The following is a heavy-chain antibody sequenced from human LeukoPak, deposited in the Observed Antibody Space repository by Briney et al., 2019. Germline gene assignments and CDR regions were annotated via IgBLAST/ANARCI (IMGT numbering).Heavy chain of an antibody. D-gene: IGHD5-18*01. CDR1: GFTFTSYA. CDR2: INAGNGNT. Sequence: GGSLRLSCAVSGFTFTSYAMHWVRQAPGQRLEWMGWINAGNGNTKYSQEFQGRVTITRDTSASTAYMELSSLRSEDMAVYYCARAEYNRDTAMVDYWGQGTLVTVSS. CDR3: ARAEYNRDTAMVDY. V-gene: IGHV1-3*03. J-gene: IGHJ4*02.